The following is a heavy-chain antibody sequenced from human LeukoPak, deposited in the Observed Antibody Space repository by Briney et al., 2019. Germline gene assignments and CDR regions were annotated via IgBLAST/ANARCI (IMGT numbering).Heavy chain of an antibody. CDR2: IYYSGST. CDR3: ARHGACSSSSRLYYYFDY. D-gene: IGHD6-6*01. J-gene: IGHJ4*02. CDR1: GGSISSSSYY. Sequence: SETLSLTCTVSGGSISSSSYYWGWIRQPPGKGLEWIGSIYYSGSTYYNPSLKSRVTISVDTSKNQFSLKLSSVTAADTAVYYCARHGACSSSSRLYYYFDYWGQGTLVTVSS. V-gene: IGHV4-39*01.